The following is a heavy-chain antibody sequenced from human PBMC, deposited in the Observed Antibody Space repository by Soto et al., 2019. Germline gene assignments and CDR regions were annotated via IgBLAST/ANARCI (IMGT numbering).Heavy chain of an antibody. D-gene: IGHD3-10*01. CDR2: IYYSGST. J-gene: IGHJ5*02. Sequence: PSETLSLTCTVSGGSISSGGYYWSWIRQHPGKGLEWIGYIYYSGSTYYNPSLKSRVTISVDTSKNQFSLKLSSVTAADTAVYYCARGGLWFGELFGRGWFGPWGQGTLVTVSS. CDR3: ARGGLWFGELFGRGWFGP. V-gene: IGHV4-31*03. CDR1: GGSISSGGYY.